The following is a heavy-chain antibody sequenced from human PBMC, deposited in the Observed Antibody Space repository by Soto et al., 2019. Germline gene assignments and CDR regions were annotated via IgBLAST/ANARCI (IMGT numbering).Heavy chain of an antibody. J-gene: IGHJ4*02. CDR1: GYTFIYYY. Sequence: ASVKVSCKASGYTFIYYYIHWVRLAPGQGLEWMGWVNPKNGGTSHAQKFQGRVTMTRDTSINTVYMELNSLTSDDRAIYYCASRDKSSSFKYCGQGTPVTFCS. CDR3: ASRDKSSSFKY. V-gene: IGHV1-2*02. D-gene: IGHD3-3*02. CDR2: VNPKNGGT.